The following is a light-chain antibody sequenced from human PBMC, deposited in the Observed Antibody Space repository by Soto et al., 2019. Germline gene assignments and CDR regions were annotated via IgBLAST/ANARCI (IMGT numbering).Light chain of an antibody. Sequence: DIQMTQSASSLSASVGDRVTITCRASQSISSNLNWHQQKPGKAPKVLIYAASSLQSGVPSRFSGSGSGTDFTLTICSLQPEDFATYYCQQSYSIPYTFGQGTKLEIK. CDR3: QQSYSIPYT. J-gene: IGKJ2*01. CDR1: QSISSN. CDR2: AAS. V-gene: IGKV1-39*01.